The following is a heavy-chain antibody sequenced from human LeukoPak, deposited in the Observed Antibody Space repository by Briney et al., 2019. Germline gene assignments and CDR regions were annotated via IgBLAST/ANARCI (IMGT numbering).Heavy chain of an antibody. CDR2: IYTSGST. CDR1: GGSISSYY. CDR3: ARGLMVRGVMGFDP. D-gene: IGHD3-10*01. Sequence: SETLSLTCTVSGGSISSYYWSWIRQPAGKGLEWIGRIYTSGSTNYNPSLKSQVTMSVDTSKNQFSLKLSSVTAADTAVYYCARGLMVRGVMGFDPWGQGTLVTVSS. V-gene: IGHV4-4*07. J-gene: IGHJ5*02.